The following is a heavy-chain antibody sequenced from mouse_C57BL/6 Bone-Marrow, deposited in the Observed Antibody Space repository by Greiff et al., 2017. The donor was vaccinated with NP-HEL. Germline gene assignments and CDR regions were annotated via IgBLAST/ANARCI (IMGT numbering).Heavy chain of an antibody. CDR3: ASSDYYGSSLYWYFDV. V-gene: IGHV1-39*01. CDR2: INPNYGTT. Sequence: VQLQQSGPELVKPGASVKISCKASGYSFTDYNMNWVKQSNGKSLEWIGVINPNYGTTSYNQKFEGKATLTVDQSSSTAYMQLNSLTSEDSAVYYCASSDYYGSSLYWYFDVWGTGTTVTVSS. D-gene: IGHD1-1*01. CDR1: GYSFTDYN. J-gene: IGHJ1*03.